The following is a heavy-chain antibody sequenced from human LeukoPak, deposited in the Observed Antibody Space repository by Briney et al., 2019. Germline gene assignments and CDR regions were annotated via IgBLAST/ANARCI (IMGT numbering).Heavy chain of an antibody. V-gene: IGHV3-30*04. D-gene: IGHD4-17*01. J-gene: IGHJ5*02. CDR3: ARDPRLRLKRSGWFDP. CDR1: GFTFSSYA. Sequence: GGSLRLSCAASGFTFSSYAMHWVRQAPGKGLEWVAVISYDGSNKYYADSVKGRFTISRDNAKNSLYLQMNSLRTEDTAVYYCARDPRLRLKRSGWFDPWGQGTLVTVSS. CDR2: ISYDGSNK.